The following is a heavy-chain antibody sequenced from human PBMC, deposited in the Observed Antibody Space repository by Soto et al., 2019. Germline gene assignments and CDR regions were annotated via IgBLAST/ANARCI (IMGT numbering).Heavy chain of an antibody. CDR1: GGSFSGYY. CDR2: INHSGST. D-gene: IGHD6-6*01. Sequence: PSETLSLTCAVYGGSFSGYYWSWIRQPPGKGLEWIGEINHSGSTNYNPSLKSRVTISVDTSKNQFSLKLSSVTAADTAVYYCARVTSSPGNWFDPWGQRTQVTVSS. J-gene: IGHJ5*02. CDR3: ARVTSSPGNWFDP. V-gene: IGHV4-34*01.